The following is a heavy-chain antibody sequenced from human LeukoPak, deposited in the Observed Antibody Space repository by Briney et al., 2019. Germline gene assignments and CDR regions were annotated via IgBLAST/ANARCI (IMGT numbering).Heavy chain of an antibody. CDR2: INHSGST. Sequence: SETLSLTCAVYGGSFSGYYWSWIRQPPGKGLEWIGEINHSGSTNYNPSLKSRVTISVDTSKNQFSLKLSSVTAADTAVYYCARGAQGYCSSTSCERGNYYNYMDVWGKGTTVTVSS. CDR3: ARGAQGYCSSTSCERGNYYNYMDV. D-gene: IGHD2-2*01. V-gene: IGHV4-34*01. J-gene: IGHJ6*03. CDR1: GGSFSGYY.